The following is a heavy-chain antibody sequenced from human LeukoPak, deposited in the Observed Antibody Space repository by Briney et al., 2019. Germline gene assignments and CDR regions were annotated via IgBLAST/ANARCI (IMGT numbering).Heavy chain of an antibody. D-gene: IGHD2-2*01. J-gene: IGHJ6*03. V-gene: IGHV3-23*01. Sequence: GGSLRLSCTVSGFTLSSYEMSWIRQAPGKGLEWVSSIDYSGGSSYYADSVKGRFTISRDDSKSTLYLQTNSLRAEDTAVYYCAKSLESTNYYYHMDVWGKGTTVTISS. CDR2: IDYSGGSS. CDR3: AKSLESTNYYYHMDV. CDR1: GFTLSSYE.